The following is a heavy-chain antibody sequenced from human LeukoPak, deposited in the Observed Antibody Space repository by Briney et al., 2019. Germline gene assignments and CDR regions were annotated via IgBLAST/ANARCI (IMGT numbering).Heavy chain of an antibody. D-gene: IGHD3-3*01. Sequence: SETLSLTCTVSSGSISTSNYYWGWVRQPPGKALEWIGNIFYSGSTYYSPSLKSRVTISLDTSRNQFSLKLNSVTAADTAVYYCASDIGVLDAFHFWGQGTVVTVSS. J-gene: IGHJ3*01. CDR2: IFYSGST. CDR3: ASDIGVLDAFHF. V-gene: IGHV4-39*07. CDR1: SGSISTSNYY.